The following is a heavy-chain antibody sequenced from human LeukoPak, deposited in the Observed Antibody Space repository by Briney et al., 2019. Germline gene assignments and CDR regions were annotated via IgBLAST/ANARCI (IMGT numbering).Heavy chain of an antibody. Sequence: SETLSLTCTVPGGSISSSSYYWGWIRQPPGKGLEWIGRIFISGGTNYNPSLRSRVTMSLDTSKNQFSLKLYSVTAADTAVYYCARGGSTLHSAGGHDIEFYYYYYMDVWGKGTTVTISS. J-gene: IGHJ6*03. CDR2: IFISGGT. D-gene: IGHD3-9*01. V-gene: IGHV4-39*07. CDR3: ARGGSTLHSAGGHDIEFYYYYYMDV. CDR1: GGSISSSSYY.